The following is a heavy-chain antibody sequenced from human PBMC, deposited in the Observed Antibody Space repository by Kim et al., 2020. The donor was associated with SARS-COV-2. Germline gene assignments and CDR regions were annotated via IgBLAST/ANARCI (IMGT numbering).Heavy chain of an antibody. J-gene: IGHJ4*02. CDR3: AKDHPSSGWPAFDS. V-gene: IGHV3-23*01. CDR2: VNNGGNA. D-gene: IGHD6-19*01. CDR1: GFTFSSSA. Sequence: GGSLRLSCAASGFTFSSSAMSWVRQAPGKGPEWVASVNNGGNAYYADSVKGRFTVSRDITRDTLYLQMNSLRAEDTALYFCAKDHPSSGWPAFDSWGQGTLVTVSS.